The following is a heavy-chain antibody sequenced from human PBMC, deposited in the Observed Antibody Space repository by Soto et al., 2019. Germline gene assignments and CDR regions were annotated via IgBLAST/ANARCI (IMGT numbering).Heavy chain of an antibody. CDR1: GGTFSSYA. D-gene: IGHD3-16*01. Sequence: QVQLVQSGAEVKKPGSSVKVSCKASGGTFSSYAISWVRQAPGQGLEWMGGIIPIFGTANYAQKFQGRVTITADESTSTAYVGLSSLRSEDTAVYYCARDLAESSSLVGYFDYWGQGTLVTVSS. CDR2: IIPIFGTA. J-gene: IGHJ4*02. CDR3: ARDLAESSSLVGYFDY. V-gene: IGHV1-69*01.